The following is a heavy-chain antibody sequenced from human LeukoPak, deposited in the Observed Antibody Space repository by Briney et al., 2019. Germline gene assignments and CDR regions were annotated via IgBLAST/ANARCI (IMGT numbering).Heavy chain of an antibody. Sequence: SETLSLTCAVYGGSFNGYYWSRLPQPPGKGLVWIRDINHSGSTNYNPSLKSRVTISVDTSKNQFSLKLSSVTAADTAVYYCARLSPLRCLEWLPSDYFGYWGQGTLVTVSS. CDR2: INHSGST. V-gene: IGHV4-34*01. CDR1: GGSFNGYY. D-gene: IGHD3-3*01. J-gene: IGHJ4*02. CDR3: ARLSPLRCLEWLPSDYFGY.